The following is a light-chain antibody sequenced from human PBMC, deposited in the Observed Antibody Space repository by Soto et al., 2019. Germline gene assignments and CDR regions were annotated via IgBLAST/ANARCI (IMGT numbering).Light chain of an antibody. CDR2: GAS. J-gene: IGKJ2*01. V-gene: IGKV1-39*01. CDR1: QSISSN. CDR3: QQSYITPRT. Sequence: DIQMTQSPYSLSASVGDRVTITCRASQSISSNLNWYQQKPGKAPKLLIYGASSLQSGVPSRFSGSGSGTDVTLIISSLQPEDFATYYCQQSYITPRTFGQWTKLEIK.